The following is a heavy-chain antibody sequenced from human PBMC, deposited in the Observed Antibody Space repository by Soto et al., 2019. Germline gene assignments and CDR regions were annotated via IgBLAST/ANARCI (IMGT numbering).Heavy chain of an antibody. J-gene: IGHJ5*02. Sequence: SQTLSRTGSRCGCRHSINKAAWSWIRQSPSRGLEWLGRTYYRSKWYNDYAVSVKSRITINPDTSKNQFSLQLNSVTPEDTAVYYCARAGGGWRYRGGNWLDPRGQGTRVTVS. CDR1: GCRHSINKAA. CDR2: TYYRSKWYN. D-gene: IGHD6-19*01. V-gene: IGHV6-1*01. CDR3: ARAGGGWRYRGGNWLDP.